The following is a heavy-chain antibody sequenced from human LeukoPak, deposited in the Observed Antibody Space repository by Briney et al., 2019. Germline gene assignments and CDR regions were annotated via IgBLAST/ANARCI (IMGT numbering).Heavy chain of an antibody. J-gene: IGHJ4*02. V-gene: IGHV1-46*01. CDR2: INPSGGST. CDR3: ARASLYDFWSGYPGMIDY. CDR1: GYTFTSYY. Sequence: ASVKVSCKASGYTFTSYYMHWVRQAPGQGLEWMGIINPSGGSTSYAQKFQGRVTMTRDMSTSTVYVELSSLRSEDTAVYYCARASLYDFWSGYPGMIDYWGQGTLVTVSS. D-gene: IGHD3-3*01.